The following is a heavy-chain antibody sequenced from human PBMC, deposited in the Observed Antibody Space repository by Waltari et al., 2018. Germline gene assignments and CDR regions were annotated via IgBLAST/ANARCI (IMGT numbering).Heavy chain of an antibody. CDR2: IYYSGST. J-gene: IGHJ6*03. CDR1: GGSISSYY. CDR3: ARVVPVAVAYYYYYYMDV. D-gene: IGHD2-2*01. V-gene: IGHV4-59*01. Sequence: QVQLQESGPGLVKPSETLSLTCTVSGGSISSYYWSWIRQPPGKGLEWIGYIYYSGSTNYNPSLKSRITISVDTSKNQFSLKLSSVTAADTAVYYCARVVPVAVAYYYYYYMDVWGKGTTVTISS.